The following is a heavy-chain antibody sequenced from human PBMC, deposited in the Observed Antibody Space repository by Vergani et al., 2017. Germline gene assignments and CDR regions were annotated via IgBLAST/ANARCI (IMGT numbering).Heavy chain of an antibody. V-gene: IGHV3-23*01. CDR1: GFTFSTFA. D-gene: IGHD1-26*01. J-gene: IGHJ4*02. CDR3: VKDAGSYENFFDS. Sequence: EVQLLESGGSLKQPGGSVRLSCAASGFTFSTFAMHWVRQAPGKGLEWVSAITGGGGSTYYADSFKGRFIISRDNSRDTLYLQMKSLRPEDTATYYCVKDAGSYENFFDSWGQGTLVNVSS. CDR2: ITGGGGST.